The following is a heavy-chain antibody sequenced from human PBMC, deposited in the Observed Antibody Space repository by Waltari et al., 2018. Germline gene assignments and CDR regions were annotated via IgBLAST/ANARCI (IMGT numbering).Heavy chain of an antibody. Sequence: QVQRQESGPGLVKRSASVALACTVSGGSVSSGSSYWSWIRQPPGEGLEWIGYIYYSGSTIYNPSLKSRVTISVDTSMNQFSLKLSSVTAADTAVYYCARNSPYYDILTCYSYYYYGMDVWGQGTTVTVSS. J-gene: IGHJ6*02. CDR3: ARNSPYYDILTCYSYYYYGMDV. V-gene: IGHV4-61*01. CDR1: GGSVSSGSSY. CDR2: IYYSGST. D-gene: IGHD3-9*01.